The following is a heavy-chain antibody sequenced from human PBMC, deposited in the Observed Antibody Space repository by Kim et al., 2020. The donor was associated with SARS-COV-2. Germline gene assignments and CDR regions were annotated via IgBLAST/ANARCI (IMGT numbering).Heavy chain of an antibody. J-gene: IGHJ4*02. CDR2: K. V-gene: IGHV3-33*01. CDR3: ARAGIQLSLGF. Sequence: KFTDDSLEGRFTNSRRNSQDTLYLQMNSLRTEDTAVYYCARAGIQLSLGFWGQGTLVTVSS. D-gene: IGHD5-18*01.